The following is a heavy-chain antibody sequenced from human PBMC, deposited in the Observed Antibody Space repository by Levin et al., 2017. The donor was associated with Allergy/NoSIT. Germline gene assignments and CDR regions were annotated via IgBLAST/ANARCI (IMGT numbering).Heavy chain of an antibody. D-gene: IGHD2-15*01. CDR1: GFTFSSYS. CDR3: ARLYCSGGSCYFGLDY. J-gene: IGHJ4*02. Sequence: GGSLRLSCAASGFTFSSYSMNWVRQAPGKGLEWVSYISSSSSTIYYADSVKGRFTISRDNAKNSLYLQMNSLRDEDTAVYYCARLYCSGGSCYFGLDYWGQGTLVTVSS. V-gene: IGHV3-48*02. CDR2: ISSSSSTI.